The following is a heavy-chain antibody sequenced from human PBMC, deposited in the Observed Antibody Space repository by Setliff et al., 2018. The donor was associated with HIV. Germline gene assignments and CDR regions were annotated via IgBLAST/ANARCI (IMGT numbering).Heavy chain of an antibody. CDR1: GGSFSGYY. CDR2: INYSGST. CDR3: ARTRGYTYGYIDY. Sequence: SETLSLTCAVYGGSFSGYYWSWIRQSPGKGLEWIGEINYSGSTNYNPSLKSRVTISVDTSKNQFSLKLSSVTAADTAIYYCARTRGYTYGYIDYWGQGTLVTVSS. V-gene: IGHV4-34*01. J-gene: IGHJ4*02. D-gene: IGHD5-18*01.